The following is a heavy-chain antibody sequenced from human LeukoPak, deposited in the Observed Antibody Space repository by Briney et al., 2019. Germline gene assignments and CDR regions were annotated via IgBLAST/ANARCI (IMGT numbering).Heavy chain of an antibody. Sequence: GESLKISCKGSGYSFTSYWIGWVRQMPGKGLEWMGXXXXXDSDTRYSPSFQGQVTISADKSISTAYLQWSSLKASDTAMYYRARRSIVTMVRGVXXDAFDIWGQGTMVTVSS. CDR1: GYSFTSYW. CDR2: XXXXDSDT. V-gene: IGHV5-51*01. D-gene: IGHD3-10*01. CDR3: ARRSIVTMVRGVXXDAFDI. J-gene: IGHJ3*02.